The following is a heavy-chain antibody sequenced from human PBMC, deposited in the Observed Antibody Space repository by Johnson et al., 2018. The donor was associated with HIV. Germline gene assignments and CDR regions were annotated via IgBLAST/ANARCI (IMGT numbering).Heavy chain of an antibody. CDR1: GFTFSSYW. J-gene: IGHJ3*02. CDR3: AKGLTLRGSYYDAFDI. CDR2: IKQDGSEK. D-gene: IGHD1-26*01. V-gene: IGHV3-7*01. Sequence: EVQLVESGGGLVQPGGSLRLSCAASGFTFSSYWMSWVRQAPGKGLEWVANIKQDGSEKYYVDSVKGRFTISRDNAKNSLYLQMNSLRAEDTAVYYCAKGLTLRGSYYDAFDIWGQGTMVTVSS.